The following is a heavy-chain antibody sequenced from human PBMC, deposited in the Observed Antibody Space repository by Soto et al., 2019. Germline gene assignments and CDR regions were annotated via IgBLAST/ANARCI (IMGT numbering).Heavy chain of an antibody. CDR2: INPSGGST. J-gene: IGHJ4*02. D-gene: IGHD3-22*01. Sequence: QVQLVQSGAEVKKPGASVKVSCKASGYTFTSYYMHWVRQAPGQGLEWMGIINPSGGSTSYAQKFQGRVTMTRDTSTSTVYMELSSLRSEATAVYYCARASHYDSSGYRFDYWGQGTLVTVSS. CDR3: ARASHYDSSGYRFDY. CDR1: GYTFTSYY. V-gene: IGHV1-46*03.